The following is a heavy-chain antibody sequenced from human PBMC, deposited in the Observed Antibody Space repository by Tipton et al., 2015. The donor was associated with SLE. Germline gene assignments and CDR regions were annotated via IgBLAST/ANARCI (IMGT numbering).Heavy chain of an antibody. CDR3: ARGSDGEYVRYFDV. Sequence: TLSLTCNVSGHSISSGYYWGWIRQSAGRGLEWIGRIYSSGDRDYNPSLRSRVTMSIDASQNRVSLRLKSVSAADTAVYYCARGSDGEYVRYFDVWGPGTLVTVSS. J-gene: IGHJ2*01. V-gene: IGHV4-38-2*02. CDR2: IYSSGDR. CDR1: GHSISSGYY. D-gene: IGHD4-17*01.